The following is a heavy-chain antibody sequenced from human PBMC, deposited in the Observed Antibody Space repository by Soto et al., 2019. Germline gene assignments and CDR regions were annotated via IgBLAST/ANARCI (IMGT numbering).Heavy chain of an antibody. CDR3: ARVERGYDFWSGFHYYYGMDV. J-gene: IGHJ6*02. CDR1: GYTFTSYD. Sequence: QVQLVQSGAEVKKHGASVKVSCKASGYTFTSYDINWVRQATGQGLEWMGWMNPNSGNTGYAQKFQGRVTMTRNSSISTAYMELSSRRSEDTAVYYCARVERGYDFWSGFHYYYGMDVWGQGTTVTVSS. V-gene: IGHV1-8*01. D-gene: IGHD3-3*01. CDR2: MNPNSGNT.